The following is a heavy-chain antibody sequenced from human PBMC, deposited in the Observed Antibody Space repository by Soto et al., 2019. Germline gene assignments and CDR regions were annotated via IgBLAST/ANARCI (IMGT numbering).Heavy chain of an antibody. Sequence: QVQLVESGGGVVQPGRSLRLSCAASGFTFSSYGMHWVRQAPGKGLEWVAVISYDGSNKYYADSVKGRFTISRDNSKNTLYLQMNTLRAEDTAVYYCAKDLGYCTNVVCYTSYFQHWGQGTLVTVSS. CDR3: AKDLGYCTNVVCYTSYFQH. J-gene: IGHJ1*01. V-gene: IGHV3-30*18. CDR1: GFTFSSYG. D-gene: IGHD2-8*01. CDR2: ISYDGSNK.